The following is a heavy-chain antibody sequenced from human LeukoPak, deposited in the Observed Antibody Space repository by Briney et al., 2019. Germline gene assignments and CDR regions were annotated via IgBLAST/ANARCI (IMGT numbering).Heavy chain of an antibody. D-gene: IGHD1-26*01. CDR3: ARWGIVGAGGFDY. CDR2: IYYSGST. J-gene: IGHJ4*02. Sequence: PSETLSLTCTVSGGSISSGGYYWSWIRQHPGKGLEWIGYIYYSGSTYYNPSLKSRVTISVDTSKNQFSLKLSSVTAADTAVYYCARWGIVGAGGFDYWGQGTLVTVSS. V-gene: IGHV4-31*03. CDR1: GGSISSGGYY.